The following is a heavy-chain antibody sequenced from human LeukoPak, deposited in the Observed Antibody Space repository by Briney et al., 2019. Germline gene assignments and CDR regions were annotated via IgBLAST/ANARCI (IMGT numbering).Heavy chain of an antibody. CDR3: ARDKRSSGWYDSGEWYFDY. CDR1: GFTFSDYY. D-gene: IGHD6-19*01. CDR2: ISSSGSTI. V-gene: IGHV3-11*01. J-gene: IGHJ4*02. Sequence: GGSLRLSCAASGFTFSDYYMSWIRQAPGKGLEWVSYISSSGSTIYCADPVKGRFTISRDNAKNSLYLQMNSLRAEDTAVYYCARDKRSSGWYDSGEWYFDYWGQGTLVTVSS.